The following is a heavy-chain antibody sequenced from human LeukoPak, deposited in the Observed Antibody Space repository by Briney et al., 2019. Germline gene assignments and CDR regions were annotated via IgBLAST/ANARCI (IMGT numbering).Heavy chain of an antibody. CDR3: AREGAYCSSTSCHIQNWFDP. CDR2: ISAYNGNT. Sequence: GASVKVSCKASGYTFTSYAFRWVRQAPGQGLEWMGWISAYNGNTNYAQKFQGRVTMTTDTSTSTAYMELRGLRSDDPAVYYCAREGAYCSSTSCHIQNWFDPWGQGTLVTVSS. D-gene: IGHD2-2*02. V-gene: IGHV1-18*01. CDR1: GYTFTSYA. J-gene: IGHJ5*02.